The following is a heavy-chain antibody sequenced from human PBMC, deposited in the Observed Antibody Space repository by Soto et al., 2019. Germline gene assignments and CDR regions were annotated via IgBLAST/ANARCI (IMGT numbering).Heavy chain of an antibody. CDR3: ARGGAAAGPRKNYYYYGMDV. V-gene: IGHV1-69*01. CDR1: GGTFSSYA. J-gene: IGHJ6*02. Sequence: QVKLVQSGAEVQKPGSSVKVSCKASGGTFSSYAISWVRQAPGPGLEWMGGIIPIFGTANYAQKFQGRVTITADESTSTAYMELSSLRSEDTDVYYCARGGAAAGPRKNYYYYGMDVWGQGTTVTVSS. CDR2: IIPIFGTA. D-gene: IGHD6-13*01.